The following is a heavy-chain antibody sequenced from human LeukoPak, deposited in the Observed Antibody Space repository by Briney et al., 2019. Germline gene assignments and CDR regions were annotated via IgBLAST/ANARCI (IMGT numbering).Heavy chain of an antibody. CDR1: GFTFSTYA. Sequence: GGSLRPXCAASGFTFSTYAMSWVRQAPGKGLEWVSSIGGRGGSTYHAESVKGRFTISRDNSNNTLYLQMNSQRVEDTAVYYCAKYDSEIIYCDAHFDSWGQGTLVTVSS. CDR2: IGGRGGST. CDR3: AKYDSEIIYCDAHFDS. V-gene: IGHV3-23*01. D-gene: IGHD3-10*01. J-gene: IGHJ4*02.